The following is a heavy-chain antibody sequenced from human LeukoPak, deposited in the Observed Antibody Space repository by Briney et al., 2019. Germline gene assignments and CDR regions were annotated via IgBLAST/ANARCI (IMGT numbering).Heavy chain of an antibody. CDR1: GFTFSNYA. CDR2: INTDESST. D-gene: IGHD3-22*01. J-gene: IGHJ4*02. CDR3: ARGDDYYYDTSGYYY. Sequence: GGSLRLSCAASGFTFSNYAMSWVRQAPGKGLVWVSRINTDESSTSYADSVKGRFTISRDNAKNTLYLQVNSLRAEDTAVYYCARGDDYYYDTSGYYYWGQGTLVTVSS. V-gene: IGHV3-74*01.